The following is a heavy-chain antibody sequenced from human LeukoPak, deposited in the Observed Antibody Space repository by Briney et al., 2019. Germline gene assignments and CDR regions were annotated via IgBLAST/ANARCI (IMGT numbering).Heavy chain of an antibody. J-gene: IGHJ4*02. D-gene: IGHD6-19*01. CDR2: IKTDGSET. CDR1: GFYFRDHW. CDR3: VKNDGWFHLAQ. Sequence: GGSLRLSCAASGFYFRDHWMDWVRQAPGKGLEWVGHIKTDGSETYYLDSLKGRISISRDNTNNALYLQMNSLGVEDTAVYYCVKNDGWFHLAQWGQGTLVTVSS. V-gene: IGHV3-7*03.